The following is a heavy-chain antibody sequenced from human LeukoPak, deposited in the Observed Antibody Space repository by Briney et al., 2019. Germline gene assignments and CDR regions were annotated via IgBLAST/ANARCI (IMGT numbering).Heavy chain of an antibody. Sequence: GGSLRLSCAASGFTFSTSSMHWVRQAPGKGLEWVSYISSSSDYTNYADSVKGRFTISRDNAKNSLYLQMNSLRADDTAVYYCATDTGYSYGSSDYWGQGTLLTVSS. CDR3: ATDTGYSYGSSDY. CDR2: ISSSSDYT. CDR1: GFTFSTSS. J-gene: IGHJ4*02. V-gene: IGHV3-21*05. D-gene: IGHD5-18*01.